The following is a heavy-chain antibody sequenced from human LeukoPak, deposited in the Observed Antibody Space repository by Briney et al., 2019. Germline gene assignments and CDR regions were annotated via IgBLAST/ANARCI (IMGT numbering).Heavy chain of an antibody. CDR3: ARMIIAAAGTTATYFDY. J-gene: IGHJ4*02. D-gene: IGHD6-13*01. CDR2: IYTSGST. V-gene: IGHV4-4*07. CDR1: GGSISRYY. Sequence: ADPLSLTCTLSGGSISRYYWSWIRQPAGRGRDGMGCIYTSGSTNYNPSLKSRVTMSVDTSKNQFSLKLSSVTAADTAVYYCARMIIAAAGTTATYFDYWGQGTLVTVSS.